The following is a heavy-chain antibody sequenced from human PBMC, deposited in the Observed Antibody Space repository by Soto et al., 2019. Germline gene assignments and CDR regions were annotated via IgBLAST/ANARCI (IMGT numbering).Heavy chain of an antibody. J-gene: IGHJ2*01. CDR1: GGTFSSYA. Sequence: ASVKVSCKASGGTFSSYAISWVRQAPGQGLEWMGGIIPIFGTANYAQKFQGRVTITADESTSTAYMELSSLRSEDTAVYYCARAWGLLLRLQSVYFDLWGRGTLVTVSS. CDR3: ARAWGLLLRLQSVYFDL. CDR2: IIPIFGTA. D-gene: IGHD3-22*01. V-gene: IGHV1-69*13.